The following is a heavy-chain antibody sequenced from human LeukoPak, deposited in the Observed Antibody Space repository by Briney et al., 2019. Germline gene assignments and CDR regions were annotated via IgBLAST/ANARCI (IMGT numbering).Heavy chain of an antibody. CDR2: IVGSGSTT. V-gene: IGHV3-23*01. CDR1: EFTFRSHV. J-gene: IGHJ3*02. D-gene: IGHD3-10*01. Sequence: GGSLRLSCAASEFTFRSHVMSWVRQAPGKGLEWISAIVGSGSTTHYADSVKGRFTISRDNSKNTLYLQMNSLRADDTALYYCAREGSSHDAFDIWGQGTVVTVSS. CDR3: AREGSSHDAFDI.